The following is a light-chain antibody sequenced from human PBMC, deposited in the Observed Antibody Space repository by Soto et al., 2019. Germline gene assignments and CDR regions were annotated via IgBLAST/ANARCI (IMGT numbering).Light chain of an antibody. Sequence: QSVLTQPASVSGSPGQSVTISCTGTSSDVVIYKYVSWYQQHPGKAPKLLIYEVSYRPSGVSNRFSGSKSGNTASLTISGLQAEDEADYYCTSYTTTKTLAFGGGTKVTVL. V-gene: IGLV2-14*01. CDR2: EVS. J-gene: IGLJ2*01. CDR1: SSDVVIYKY. CDR3: TSYTTTKTLA.